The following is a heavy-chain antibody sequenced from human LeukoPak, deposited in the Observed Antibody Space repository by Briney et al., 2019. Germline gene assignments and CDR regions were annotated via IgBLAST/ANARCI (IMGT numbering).Heavy chain of an antibody. V-gene: IGHV3-30*18. Sequence: GGSLRLSCSASGFTFSSYGMHWVRQAPGKGLEWVAVISYDGSNKYYADSVKGRFTTSRDNTKNTLYLQMNSLRAEATAVYYCAKDGRYFDWLSWFDPWGQGTLVTVSS. CDR1: GFTFSSYG. CDR2: ISYDGSNK. CDR3: AKDGRYFDWLSWFDP. D-gene: IGHD3-9*01. J-gene: IGHJ5*02.